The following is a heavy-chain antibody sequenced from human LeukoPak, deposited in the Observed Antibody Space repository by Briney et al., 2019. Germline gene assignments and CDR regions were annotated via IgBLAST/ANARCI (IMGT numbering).Heavy chain of an antibody. J-gene: IGHJ5*02. D-gene: IGHD2-21*02. CDR2: IKSKTDGGTT. CDR3: ARAKGDPRRFDP. Sequence: GGSLRLSCAASGFTFSNAWMSWVRQAPGKGLEWVGRIKSKTDGGTTDYAAPVKGRFTISRDDSKNTLYLQMNSLRAEDTAVYYCARAKGDPRRFDPWGQGTLVTVSS. CDR1: GFTFSNAW. V-gene: IGHV3-15*01.